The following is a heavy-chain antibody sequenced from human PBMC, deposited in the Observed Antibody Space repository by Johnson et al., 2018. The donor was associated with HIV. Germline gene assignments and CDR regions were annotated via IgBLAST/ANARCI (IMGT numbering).Heavy chain of an antibody. Sequence: QVQLVESGGGVVQPGRSLRLYCEASEFAFSSYVMHWVRQAPGKGLEWVALISYDGSDRYYADPVKGRFTISRDNSKNTLYLQMNSLRAEDTAVYYCARGVYCSGGRCYSLSTNWGQGTMVTVSS. D-gene: IGHD2-15*01. CDR1: EFAFSSYV. V-gene: IGHV3-30-3*01. CDR3: ARGVYCSGGRCYSLSTN. J-gene: IGHJ3*01. CDR2: ISYDGSDR.